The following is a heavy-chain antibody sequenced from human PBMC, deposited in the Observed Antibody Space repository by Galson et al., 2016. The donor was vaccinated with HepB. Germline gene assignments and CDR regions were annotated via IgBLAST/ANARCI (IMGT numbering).Heavy chain of an antibody. Sequence: SVKVSCKASGYTFIRYSIHWVRQAPGERLEWLGWINPLTGDTKYSERLQGRVSMTSDTSASTDYMELNSLRSEDTGLYFCAKDRSGTYDYWGPGTLVTVSS. CDR1: GYTFIRYS. J-gene: IGHJ4*02. D-gene: IGHD1-26*01. CDR3: AKDRSGTYDY. CDR2: INPLTGDT. V-gene: IGHV1-3*01.